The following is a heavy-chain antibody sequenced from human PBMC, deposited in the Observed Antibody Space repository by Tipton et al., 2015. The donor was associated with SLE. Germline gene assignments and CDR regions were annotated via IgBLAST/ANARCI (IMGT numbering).Heavy chain of an antibody. D-gene: IGHD6-19*01. Sequence: LSLTCTVSGGSISSSAYYWGWIRQPPGKGLEWIGNIHYSGNTYCNPSLKSRVTISLDTSKNQFSLKLSSVTAADTAVFYCARVTGHSSGWYGWVDYWGQGTLVTVSS. J-gene: IGHJ4*02. CDR3: ARVTGHSSGWYGWVDY. CDR1: GGSISSSAYY. CDR2: IHYSGNT. V-gene: IGHV4-39*07.